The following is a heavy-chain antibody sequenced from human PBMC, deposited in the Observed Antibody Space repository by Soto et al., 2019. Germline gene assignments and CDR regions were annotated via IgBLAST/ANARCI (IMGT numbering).Heavy chain of an antibody. D-gene: IGHD3-10*01. CDR3: ARFGYGGEEY. V-gene: IGHV5-51*01. CDR1: GYSFITYG. J-gene: IGHJ4*02. CDR2: IYPGDSDT. Sequence: GESLKISCLTSGYSFITYGIGWVRQTPEKGLEWMGLIYPGDSDTRNNPSLQGQVTISSNKYITTAYLHWSSLKASDTGMYYCARFGYGGEEYWGQGHTVTVSS.